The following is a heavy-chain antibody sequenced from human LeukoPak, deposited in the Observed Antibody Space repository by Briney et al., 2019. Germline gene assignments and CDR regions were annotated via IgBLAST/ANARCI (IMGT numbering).Heavy chain of an antibody. Sequence: SETLSLTCTVSGGSISSSSYYWGWIRQTPGKGLEWIGSIYYSGSTYYNPSLKSRVTISVDTSKNQFSLKLSSVTAADTAVYYCARLEPIVVVVAATPQGWFDPWGKGTLVTVSS. D-gene: IGHD2-15*01. CDR1: GGSISSSSYY. CDR3: ARLEPIVVVVAATPQGWFDP. CDR2: IYYSGST. V-gene: IGHV4-39*01. J-gene: IGHJ5*02.